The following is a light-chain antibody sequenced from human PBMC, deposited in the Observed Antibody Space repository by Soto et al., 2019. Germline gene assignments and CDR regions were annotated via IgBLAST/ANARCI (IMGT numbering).Light chain of an antibody. J-gene: IGKJ4*01. Sequence: DVQMTQSPSYVSASVGDGVTITCRASQGISTSLGWYQQKPGKAPKLLIYAASSLQSGVPSRFSGTGSGTDFTLTISSLQPEDFATYYCQQNNSFPITFGGGTKVDIK. CDR3: QQNNSFPIT. CDR2: AAS. V-gene: IGKV1D-12*01. CDR1: QGISTS.